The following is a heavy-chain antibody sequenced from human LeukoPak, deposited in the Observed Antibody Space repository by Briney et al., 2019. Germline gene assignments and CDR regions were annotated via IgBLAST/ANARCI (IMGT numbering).Heavy chain of an antibody. D-gene: IGHD6-6*01. V-gene: IGHV4-39*07. CDR3: ARVDPDSSSTLEVFDY. J-gene: IGHJ4*02. Sequence: PSETLSLTCTVSGGSISSSSYYWGWIRQPPGKGPEWIGSIYYSGSTYYNPSLKSRVTISVDTSKNQFSLKLSSVTAADTAVYYCARVDPDSSSTLEVFDYWGQGTLVTVSS. CDR1: GGSISSSSYY. CDR2: IYYSGST.